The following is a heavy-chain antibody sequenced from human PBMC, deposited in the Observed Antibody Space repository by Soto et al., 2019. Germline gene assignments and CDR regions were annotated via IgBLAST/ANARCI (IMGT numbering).Heavy chain of an antibody. CDR1: GYTFTSYA. D-gene: IGHD2-21*02. V-gene: IGHV1-3*01. J-gene: IGHJ4*02. CDR3: AGGSHIVVVTANPSPFDY. CDR2: INAGNGNT. Sequence: ASVKVSCKASGYTFTSYAMHWVRQAPGQRLEWMGWINAGNGNTKYSQKFQGRVTITRDTSASTAYMELSSLRSEDTAVYYCAGGSHIVVVTANPSPFDYWGQGTLVTVSS.